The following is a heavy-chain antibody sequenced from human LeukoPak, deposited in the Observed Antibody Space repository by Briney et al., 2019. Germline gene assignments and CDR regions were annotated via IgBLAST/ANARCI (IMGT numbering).Heavy chain of an antibody. Sequence: SGGSLRLSCAASGFTFSSYNMNWVRQAPGKGLEWVSSISSSSSYIYYADSVKGRFTISRDNAKNSLYLQMNSLRAEDTAVYYCARVSNLITAPIFDYWGQGTLVTVSS. CDR1: GFTFSSYN. J-gene: IGHJ4*02. CDR2: ISSSSSYI. V-gene: IGHV3-21*01. D-gene: IGHD3-22*01. CDR3: ARVSNLITAPIFDY.